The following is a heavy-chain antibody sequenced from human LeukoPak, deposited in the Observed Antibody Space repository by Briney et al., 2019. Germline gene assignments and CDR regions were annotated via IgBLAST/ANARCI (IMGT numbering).Heavy chain of an antibody. CDR2: ISRSSTTT. J-gene: IGHJ4*02. CDR1: GFTFSSYS. Sequence: PGGSLRLSCVASGFTFSSYSMHWVRQAPGKGLEWVSDISRSSTTTNYAASVKGRFTISRDDAKNSLYLQMNSLRDEDTAVYYCARVLGVLVVRVSFDYWGRGTLVTVSS. CDR3: ARVLGVLVVRVSFDY. D-gene: IGHD3-16*01. V-gene: IGHV3-48*02.